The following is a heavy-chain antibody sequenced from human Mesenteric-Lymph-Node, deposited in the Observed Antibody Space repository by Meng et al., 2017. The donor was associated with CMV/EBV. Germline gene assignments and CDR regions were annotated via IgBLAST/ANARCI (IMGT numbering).Heavy chain of an antibody. J-gene: IGHJ5*02. CDR1: GFTFSSYA. Sequence: ESLKISCAASGFTFSSYAMSWVRQAPGKGLEWIAYIHDSGSTNYNPSLKSRVAISADTSKNEFSLQLSSVTAADTAVYFCARRVEGYSSSSVNNWFDPWGQGILVTVSS. CDR2: IHDSGST. D-gene: IGHD6-6*01. CDR3: ARRVEGYSSSSVNNWFDP. V-gene: IGHV4-59*01.